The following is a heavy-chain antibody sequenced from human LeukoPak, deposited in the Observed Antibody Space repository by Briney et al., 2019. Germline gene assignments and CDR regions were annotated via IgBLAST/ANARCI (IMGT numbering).Heavy chain of an antibody. CDR2: IYTSGST. J-gene: IGHJ2*01. CDR3: ARKGATMIPWYFDL. Sequence: SDTLSLPCTVSGGSLSSYSWSWIRQPAARGLEWIGRIYTSGSTNYNPSLKSRVTISVDKSKNQFSLKLSSVTAADTAVYYCARKGATMIPWYFDLWGRGTLVTVSS. V-gene: IGHV4-4*07. CDR1: GGSLSSYS. D-gene: IGHD3-22*01.